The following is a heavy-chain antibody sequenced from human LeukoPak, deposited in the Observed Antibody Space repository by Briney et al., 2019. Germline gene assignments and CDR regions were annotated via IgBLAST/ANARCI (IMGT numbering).Heavy chain of an antibody. J-gene: IGHJ5*02. CDR3: ARGCQGNDYGDYFFSNWFDP. D-gene: IGHD4-17*01. CDR1: GFTFSSYS. V-gene: IGHV3-21*01. Sequence: GGSLRLSCAASGFTFSSYSMNWVRQAPGKGLEWVSSISSSSSYIYYADSVKGRFTISRDNAKNSLYLQMNSLRAEDTAVYYCARGCQGNDYGDYFFSNWFDPWGQGTLVTVSS. CDR2: ISSSSSYI.